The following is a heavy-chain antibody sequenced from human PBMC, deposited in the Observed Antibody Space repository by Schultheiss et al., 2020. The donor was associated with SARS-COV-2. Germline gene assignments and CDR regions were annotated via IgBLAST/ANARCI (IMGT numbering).Heavy chain of an antibody. CDR2: IYPGDSDT. CDR1: GYSFTSYW. J-gene: IGHJ5*02. V-gene: IGHV5-51*01. CDR3: ARLRTVMYSSSSSNWFDP. Sequence: GGSLRLSCKGSGYSFTSYWIGWVRQMPGKGLEWMGIIYPGDSDTRYSPSFQGQVTISADKSISTAYLQWSSLKASDTAMYYCARLRTVMYSSSSSNWFDPWGQGTLVTVSS. D-gene: IGHD6-6*01.